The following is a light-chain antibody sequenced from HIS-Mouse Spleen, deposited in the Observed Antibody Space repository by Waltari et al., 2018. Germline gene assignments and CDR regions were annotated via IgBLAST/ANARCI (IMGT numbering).Light chain of an antibody. CDR3: QQYGSSPVT. Sequence: EIVLTQSPGTLSLSPGERATLSCRASQSVSSSYLAWYQQKPGQAPRRLSYGASSRATGIPDRFSGSGSGTDFTLTISRLEPEDFAVYYCQQYGSSPVTFGGGTKVEIK. J-gene: IGKJ4*01. CDR2: GAS. V-gene: IGKV3-20*01. CDR1: QSVSSSY.